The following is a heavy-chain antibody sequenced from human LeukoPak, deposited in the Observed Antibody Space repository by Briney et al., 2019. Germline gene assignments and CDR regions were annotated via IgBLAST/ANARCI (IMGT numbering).Heavy chain of an antibody. D-gene: IGHD1-26*01. J-gene: IGHJ6*03. CDR1: GYTFTSYY. V-gene: IGHV1-46*01. CDR3: ARMSGSYTGGLYYYYYYMDV. CDR2: INPSGGTT. Sequence: ASVKVSCKASGYTFTSYYMHWVRQAPGQGLEWMGIINPSGGTTSYAQKFQGRVTMTTDMSTSTVYMELSSLRSEDTAVYYCARMSGSYTGGLYYYYYYMDVWGNGTTVTVSS.